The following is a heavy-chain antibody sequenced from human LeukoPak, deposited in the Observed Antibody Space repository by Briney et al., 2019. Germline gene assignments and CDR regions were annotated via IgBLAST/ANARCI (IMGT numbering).Heavy chain of an antibody. CDR3: ARAPTSPYSSSWLYFDY. CDR2: ISAQHGQT. J-gene: IGHJ4*02. D-gene: IGHD6-13*01. Sequence: ASVKVSCKTSGYSENFYGITWVRQVAGQGLEWMGWISAQHGQTEYAPNSQDRVTMTTDTYTNTAYMELRSLRSDDTAVYYCARAPTSPYSSSWLYFDYWGQGTLVTVSS. CDR1: GYSENFYG. V-gene: IGHV1-18*01.